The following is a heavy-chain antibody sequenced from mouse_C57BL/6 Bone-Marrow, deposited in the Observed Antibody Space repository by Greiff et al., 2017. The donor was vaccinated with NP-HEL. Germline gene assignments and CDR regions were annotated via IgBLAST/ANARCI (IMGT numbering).Heavy chain of an antibody. V-gene: IGHV2-6-1*01. D-gene: IGHD3-2*02. CDR2: IWSDGST. CDR3: ARHGTAQGEFAY. CDR1: GFSLTSYG. Sequence: VKLQESGPGLVAPSQSLSITCTVSGFSLTSYGVHWVRQPPGKGLEWLVVIWSDGSTTYNSALKSRLSISKDNSKSQVFLKMNRLQTDDTAMYYGARHGTAQGEFAYWGQGTLVTVSA. J-gene: IGHJ3*01.